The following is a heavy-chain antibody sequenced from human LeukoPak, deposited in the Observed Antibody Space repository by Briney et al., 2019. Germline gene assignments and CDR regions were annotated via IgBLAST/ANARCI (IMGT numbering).Heavy chain of an antibody. V-gene: IGHV3-21*01. Sequence: GGSLRLSCAASGFTFSSYSMNWVRQAPGKGLEWVSSISSSSSYIYYADSVKGRFTISRDNAKNSLYLQMNSLRAEDTAVYYCARVTGYDFWSGMDVWGKGTTVTVSS. CDR2: ISSSSSYI. CDR3: ARVTGYDFWSGMDV. J-gene: IGHJ6*04. D-gene: IGHD3-3*01. CDR1: GFTFSSYS.